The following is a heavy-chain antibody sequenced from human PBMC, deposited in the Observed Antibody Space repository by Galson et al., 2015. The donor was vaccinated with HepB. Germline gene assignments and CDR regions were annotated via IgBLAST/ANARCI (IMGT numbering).Heavy chain of an antibody. CDR3: ATAGGGDWNYVADAFDI. CDR2: FDPEDGET. CDR1: GYTLTELS. J-gene: IGHJ3*02. D-gene: IGHD1-7*01. V-gene: IGHV1-24*01. Sequence: SVTVSCKVSGYTLTELSMHWVRQAPGKGLEWMGGFDPEDGETIYAQKFQGRVTMTEDTSTDTAYMELSSLRSEDTAVYYCATAGGGDWNYVADAFDIWGQGTMVTVSS.